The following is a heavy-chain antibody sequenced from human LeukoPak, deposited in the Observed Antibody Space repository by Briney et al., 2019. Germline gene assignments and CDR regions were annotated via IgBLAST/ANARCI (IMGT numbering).Heavy chain of an antibody. CDR2: ISSSSSYI. CDR1: GFTFSSYS. J-gene: IGHJ4*02. D-gene: IGHD2-21*02. V-gene: IGHV3-21*01. Sequence: PGGSLRLSCAASGFTFSSYSMNWVRQAPGKGLEWVSSISSSSSYIYYADSVKGRFTISRDNAKNSLYLQMNSLRAEDTAVYYCARDTGYCGGDCYPSFDYWGQGTLVTVSS. CDR3: ARDTGYCGGDCYPSFDY.